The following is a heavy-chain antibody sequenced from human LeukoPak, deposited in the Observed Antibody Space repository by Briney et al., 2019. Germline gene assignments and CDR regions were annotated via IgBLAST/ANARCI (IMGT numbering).Heavy chain of an antibody. D-gene: IGHD3-10*01. J-gene: IGHJ4*02. CDR1: GFTFTNYA. CDR3: ARGREAGNRRLAGDDY. CDR2: ISYEGSEK. Sequence: PGRSLRLSCAASGFTFTNYAMHWVRQAPGKGLGWVSIISYEGSEKYYADSVKGRFTISRDNSRNTLYLQMNSLRPEDTAVYYCARGREAGNRRLAGDDYWGQGTLVIVSS. V-gene: IGHV3-30*01.